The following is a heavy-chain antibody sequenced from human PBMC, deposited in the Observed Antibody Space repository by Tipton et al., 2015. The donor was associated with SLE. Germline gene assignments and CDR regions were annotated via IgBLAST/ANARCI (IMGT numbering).Heavy chain of an antibody. CDR1: GGSISGYY. Sequence: LRLSCTVSGGSISGYYWSWIRQPPGKGLEWIGYIYYSGSTNYNPSLKSRVTIPIDTSKNQFSLRLSSVTAADTAVYYCARDCTTGVCYPTSFDYWGQGTLVTVSP. CDR3: ARDCTTGVCYPTSFDY. D-gene: IGHD2-8*01. J-gene: IGHJ4*02. V-gene: IGHV4-59*12. CDR2: IYYSGST.